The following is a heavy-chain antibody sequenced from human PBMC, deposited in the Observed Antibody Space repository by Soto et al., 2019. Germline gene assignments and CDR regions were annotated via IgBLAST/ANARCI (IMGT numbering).Heavy chain of an antibody. CDR2: MNPDSGNT. CDR1: GYTFINYD. J-gene: IGHJ5*02. D-gene: IGHD2-8*01. Sequence: GASVKVSCKASGYTFINYDINWVRQAPGQGLEWVGWMNPDSGNTGYAQNFQGRVTMTGNTSISSVYMELSSLTSEDTAVYYCARRRGSNGWFDLWGQ. V-gene: IGHV1-8*01. CDR3: ARRRGSNGWFDL.